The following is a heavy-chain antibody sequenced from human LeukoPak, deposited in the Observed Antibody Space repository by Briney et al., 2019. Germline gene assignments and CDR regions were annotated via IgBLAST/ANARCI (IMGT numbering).Heavy chain of an antibody. D-gene: IGHD2-2*01. J-gene: IGHJ6*03. CDR3: ARDLIKSQLRGYYYYYMDV. V-gene: IGHV1-46*01. Sequence: ASVKVSCKASGYTFTSYYMHWERQAPGQGLEWMGIINPSGGSTSYAQKFQGRVTMTRDMSTSTVYMELSSLRSEDTAVYYCARDLIKSQLRGYYYYYMDVWGKGTTVTVSS. CDR2: INPSGGST. CDR1: GYTFTSYY.